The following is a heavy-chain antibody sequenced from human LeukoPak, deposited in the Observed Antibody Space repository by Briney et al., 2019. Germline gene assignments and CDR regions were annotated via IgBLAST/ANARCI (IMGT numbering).Heavy chain of an antibody. CDR3: ARYYYDSSGYYLFDY. J-gene: IGHJ4*02. Sequence: SETLSLTCTVSGGSISSSSHYWGRIRQPPGKGLEWIGNIYYSGSTNHNPSLKSRVTISVDTSKNQFSLKLSSVTAADTAVYYCARYYYDSSGYYLFDYWGQGTLVTVSS. CDR1: GGSISSSSHY. D-gene: IGHD3-22*01. CDR2: IYYSGST. V-gene: IGHV4-39*01.